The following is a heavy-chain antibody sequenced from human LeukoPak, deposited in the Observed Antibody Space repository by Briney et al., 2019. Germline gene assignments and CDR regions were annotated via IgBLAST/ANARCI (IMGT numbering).Heavy chain of an antibody. V-gene: IGHV3-48*01. D-gene: IGHD2-15*01. CDR3: VRVKGSYFDY. CDR1: GFPLSSYS. CDR2: ISSSVSAI. Sequence: GGSLRLSRAASGFPLSSYSTCGGCAAPGEGVWSVSYISSSVSAIYYVDSVKGRFTVSRENAKNSLFLQMNGPRAEDTAVYYCVRVKGSYFDYWGQGALVTVSS. J-gene: IGHJ4*02.